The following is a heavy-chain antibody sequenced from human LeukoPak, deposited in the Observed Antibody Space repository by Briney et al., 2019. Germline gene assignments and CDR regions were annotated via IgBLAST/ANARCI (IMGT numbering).Heavy chain of an antibody. D-gene: IGHD3-22*01. V-gene: IGHV1-46*01. J-gene: IGHJ4*02. CDR1: GYTFTGYY. CDR2: INPSGGST. CDR3: ARETVTYYYDSSGYGVD. Sequence: ASVKVSCKASGYTFTGYYMHWVRQAPGQGLEWMGIINPSGGSTSYAQKFQGRVTMTRDTSTSTVYMELSSLRSEDTAVYYCARETVTYYYDSSGYGVDWGQGTLVTVSS.